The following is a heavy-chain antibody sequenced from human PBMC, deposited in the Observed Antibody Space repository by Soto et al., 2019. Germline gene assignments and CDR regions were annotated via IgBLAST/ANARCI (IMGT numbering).Heavy chain of an antibody. CDR2: IYYSGST. CDR3: ARGGYSYGYWWFDP. V-gene: IGHV4-61*01. Sequence: SSETLSLTCTVSGGSVSSGSYYWSWIRQPPGKGLEWIGYIYYSGSTNYNPSLKSRVTISVDTSKNQFSLKLSSVTAADTAVHYCARGGYSYGYWWFDPWGQGTLVTVSS. J-gene: IGHJ5*02. D-gene: IGHD5-18*01. CDR1: GGSVSSGSYY.